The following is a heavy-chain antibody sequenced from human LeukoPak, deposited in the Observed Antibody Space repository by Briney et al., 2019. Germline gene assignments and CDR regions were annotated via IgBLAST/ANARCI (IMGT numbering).Heavy chain of an antibody. J-gene: IGHJ5*02. CDR3: ARAGVRYCSSTSCRNWFDP. D-gene: IGHD2-2*01. V-gene: IGHV4-34*01. Sequence: PETLSLTCAVYGGSFSGYYWSWIRQPPGKGLEWIGEINHSGSTNYNPSLKSRVTISVDTSKNQFSLKLSSVTAADTAVYYCARAGVRYCSSTSCRNWFDPWGQGTLVTVSS. CDR1: GGSFSGYY. CDR2: INHSGST.